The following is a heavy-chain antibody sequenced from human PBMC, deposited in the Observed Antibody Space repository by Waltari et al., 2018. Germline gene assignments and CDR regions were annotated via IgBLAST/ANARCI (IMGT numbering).Heavy chain of an antibody. J-gene: IGHJ4*02. V-gene: IGHV4-39*07. CDR1: GGSISDSYY. CDR3: ARGSRPSDY. Sequence: QVQLQESGPGLVKPSETLSLTCAVSGGSISDSYYWNWIRQPPGKGLEWIGNIYGNSASTYYNPSLKSRVTISKDTSKNQFFLKLSSVTAADTAVYYCARGSRPSDYWGQGVLVTVSS. CDR2: IYGNSAST.